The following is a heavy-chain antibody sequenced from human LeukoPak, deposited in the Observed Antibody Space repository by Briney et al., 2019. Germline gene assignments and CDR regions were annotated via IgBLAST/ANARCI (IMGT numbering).Heavy chain of an antibody. CDR2: IIPILDIA. Sequence: WASVKVSCKASGGTFSSYTISWVRQAPGQGLEWMGRIIPILDIANYAQKFQGRVTITADKSTSTAYMELSSLRSEDTAVYHCARDVPSGTTGTTYFQHWGQGTLVTVSS. CDR3: ARDVPSGTTGTTYFQH. V-gene: IGHV1-69*04. D-gene: IGHD1-1*01. CDR1: GGTFSSYT. J-gene: IGHJ1*01.